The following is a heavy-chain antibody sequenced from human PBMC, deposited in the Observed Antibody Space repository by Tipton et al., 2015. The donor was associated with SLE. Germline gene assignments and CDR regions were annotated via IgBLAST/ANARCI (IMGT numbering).Heavy chain of an antibody. CDR1: GFTFSSYA. D-gene: IGHD1-26*01. V-gene: IGHV3-7*03. CDR2: IKQDGSEK. CDR3: ARGLVGATRLGYFQR. Sequence: SLRLSCAASGFTFSSYAMSWVRQAPGKGLEWVANIKQDGSEKYYVDSVKGRFTISRDNAKNSLYMQMNSLRAEDTAVYYCARGLVGATRLGYFQRWGQGTLVTVSS. J-gene: IGHJ1*01.